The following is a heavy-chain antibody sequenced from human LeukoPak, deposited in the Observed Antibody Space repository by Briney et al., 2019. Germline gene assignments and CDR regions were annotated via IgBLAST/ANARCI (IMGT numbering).Heavy chain of an antibody. CDR1: GFTFSNAW. J-gene: IGHJ6*02. D-gene: IGHD2-2*01. CDR3: ARDLQATRKVPAAPGGNYYYYYGMDV. V-gene: IGHV3-15*01. CDR2: IKSKTDGGTT. Sequence: GGSLRLSCAASGFTFSNAWMSWVRQAPGKGLEWVGRIKSKTDGGTTDYAAPVKGRFTISRDDSKNTLYLQMNSLRAEDTAVYYCARDLQATRKVPAAPGGNYYYYYGMDVWGQGTTVTVSS.